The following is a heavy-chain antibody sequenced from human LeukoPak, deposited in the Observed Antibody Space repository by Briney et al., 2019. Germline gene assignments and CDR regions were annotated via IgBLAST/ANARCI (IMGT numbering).Heavy chain of an antibody. J-gene: IGHJ4*02. CDR2: MSGSWGST. V-gene: IGHV3-23*01. Sequence: PGGSLRLSCPASGFTFSSYAMSWVRQARWKGREGVSAMSGSWGSTYYADSVKRRFTISRDNSKNTLYLQMNSLRAEDTAVYYCASRSYYYDSSGYYKDYWGQGTLVTVSS. CDR1: GFTFSSYA. D-gene: IGHD3-22*01. CDR3: ASRSYYYDSSGYYKDY.